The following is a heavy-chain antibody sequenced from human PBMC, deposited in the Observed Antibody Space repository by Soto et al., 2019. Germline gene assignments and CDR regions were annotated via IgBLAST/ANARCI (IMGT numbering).Heavy chain of an antibody. Sequence: QVQLVQSGAEVQKPGSSVKVSCKASGGTFSSYAISWVRQAPGQGLEWMGGIIPIFGTANYAQKFQGRVTITADESTSTAYMELSSLRSEDTAVYYCARVWTPWAVPAAIFAYYYYGMDVWGQGTTVTVSS. CDR2: IIPIFGTA. V-gene: IGHV1-69*01. CDR3: ARVWTPWAVPAAIFAYYYYGMDV. J-gene: IGHJ6*02. D-gene: IGHD2-2*01. CDR1: GGTFSSYA.